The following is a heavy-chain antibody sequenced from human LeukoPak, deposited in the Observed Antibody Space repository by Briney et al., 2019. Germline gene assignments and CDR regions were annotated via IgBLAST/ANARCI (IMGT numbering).Heavy chain of an antibody. CDR1: GFTFSSYS. J-gene: IGHJ4*02. Sequence: KPGGSLRLSCAASGFTFSSYSMNWVRQAPGKGLEWVSSISSNSSYIYYADSVKGRFTISRDNAKNSLYLQMNSLRAEDTAVYYCARDANIVVVPAAMGWYDYWGQGTLVTVSS. V-gene: IGHV3-21*01. D-gene: IGHD2-2*01. CDR2: ISSNSSYI. CDR3: ARDANIVVVPAAMGWYDY.